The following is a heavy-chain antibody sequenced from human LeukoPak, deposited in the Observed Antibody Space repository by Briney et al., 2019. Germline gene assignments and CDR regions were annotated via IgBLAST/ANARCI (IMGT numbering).Heavy chain of an antibody. CDR3: ARGASGYDGNFDY. CDR2: INPNSGGT. J-gene: IGHJ4*02. CDR1: GYTFTGYY. Sequence: ASVKVSCKASGYTFTGYYMHWVRQAPGQGLEWMGWINPNSGGTNYAQKFQGRVTMTRDTSISTAYMELSRLRSDDTAVYYCARGASGYDGNFDYWGQGTLVTVSS. V-gene: IGHV1-2*02. D-gene: IGHD5-12*01.